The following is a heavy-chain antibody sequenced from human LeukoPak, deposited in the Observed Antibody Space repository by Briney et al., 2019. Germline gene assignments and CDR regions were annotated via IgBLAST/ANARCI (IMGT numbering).Heavy chain of an antibody. D-gene: IGHD3-3*01. CDR1: GFTFSSYW. V-gene: IGHV3-7*01. J-gene: IGHJ4*02. CDR3: ARDGDFWSGYYDY. Sequence: GGSLRLSCAASGFTFSSYWMSWVRQAPGKGLEWVANIKQDGSEKYYVDSVKGRFTISRDNAKNSLYLQMNSLRAEDTAVYYCARDGDFWSGYYDYWGQGTLVTVSP. CDR2: IKQDGSEK.